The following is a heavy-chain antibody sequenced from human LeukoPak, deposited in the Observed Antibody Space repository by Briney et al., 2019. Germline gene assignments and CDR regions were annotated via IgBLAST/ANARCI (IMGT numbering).Heavy chain of an antibody. CDR1: GFTFNNYA. D-gene: IGHD1-1*01. J-gene: IGHJ4*02. CDR2: IRGSGVTT. CDR3: AKSPGQIQLDYFDY. Sequence: GGSLRLSCAASGFTFNNYAMSWVRQAPGVVLEWVSTIRGSGVTTYYADSVRRRFTISRDNSKTTLYLQLDSLRPEDMAIYYCAKSPGQIQLDYFDYWGQGTLVTVSS. V-gene: IGHV3-23*01.